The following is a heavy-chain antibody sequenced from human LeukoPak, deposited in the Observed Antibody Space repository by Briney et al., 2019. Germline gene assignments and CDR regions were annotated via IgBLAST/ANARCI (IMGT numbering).Heavy chain of an antibody. D-gene: IGHD2-2*01. Sequence: GASVKVSCKASGYTFTGYYMHWVRQAPGQGLEWMGWINPNSGGTNYAQKFQGRVTMTRDTSISTAYMELSRLRSDDTAVYYCARDYCSSTSCAGENWFDPWGQGTLVTVSS. CDR2: INPNSGGT. J-gene: IGHJ5*02. CDR1: GYTFTGYY. V-gene: IGHV1-2*02. CDR3: ARDYCSSTSCAGENWFDP.